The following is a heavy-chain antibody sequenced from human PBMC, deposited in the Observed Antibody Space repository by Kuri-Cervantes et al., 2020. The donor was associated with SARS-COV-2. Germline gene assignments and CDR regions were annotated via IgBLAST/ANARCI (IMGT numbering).Heavy chain of an antibody. CDR3: ARVGGSIRLRIAAAGIYYFVY. D-gene: IGHD6-13*01. J-gene: IGHJ4*02. Sequence: SETLSLTCTVSGYSISSGYYWGWIRQPPGKGLEWIGSIYHSGSTYYNPSLKSRVTISVDTSKNQFSLKLSSVTAADTAVYYCARVGGSIRLRIAAAGIYYFVYWGQGTLVTVSS. CDR1: GYSISSGYY. V-gene: IGHV4-38-2*02. CDR2: IYHSGST.